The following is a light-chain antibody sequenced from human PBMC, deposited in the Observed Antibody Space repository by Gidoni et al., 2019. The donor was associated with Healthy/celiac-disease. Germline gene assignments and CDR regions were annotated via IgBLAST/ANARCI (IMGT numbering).Light chain of an antibody. V-gene: IGLV2-14*01. CDR2: EVS. CDR3: SSYTSSSTPG. Sequence: QSALTQPASVSGSPGQSITISCTGTSSDVGGYNYVPWYQQHPGKAPKLMIYEVSNRPSGVSNRFSGSKSGNTASLTISGLQAEDEADYYCSSYTSSSTPGFGGGTKLTVL. CDR1: SSDVGGYNY. J-gene: IGLJ2*01.